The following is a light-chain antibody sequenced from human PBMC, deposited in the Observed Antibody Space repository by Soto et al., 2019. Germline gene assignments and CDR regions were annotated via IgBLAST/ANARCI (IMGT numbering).Light chain of an antibody. Sequence: QSALTQPASLSGSPGQSITISCTGTSSDVGGYNYVSWYQQHPGKAPKLMIYDVSNRPSGVSNRSSGSKSGNTASLTISGLQAEDEADYYCSSYRASSTTHYVFGTGTKLTVL. CDR2: DVS. CDR1: SSDVGGYNY. CDR3: SSYRASSTTHYV. J-gene: IGLJ1*01. V-gene: IGLV2-14*03.